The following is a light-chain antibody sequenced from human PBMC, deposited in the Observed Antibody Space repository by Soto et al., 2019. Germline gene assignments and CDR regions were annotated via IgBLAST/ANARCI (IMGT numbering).Light chain of an antibody. CDR1: QSVSIN. V-gene: IGKV3-15*01. Sequence: EIVLTQSPATLSVSPGERATLSCRASQSVSINLAWYQQKPGQGLRLLIYGASTRATGIPGRFSGSGSGTEVTITISSLQSEDFAVYFCQQYNDWPPLTFGGGTKVEIK. CDR3: QQYNDWPPLT. CDR2: GAS. J-gene: IGKJ4*01.